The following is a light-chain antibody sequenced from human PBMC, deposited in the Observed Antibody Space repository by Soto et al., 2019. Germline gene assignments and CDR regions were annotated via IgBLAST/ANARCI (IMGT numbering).Light chain of an antibody. CDR2: RNN. CDR1: TSNIGSNY. V-gene: IGLV1-47*01. CDR3: ATWDDSLNGFYV. Sequence: QSLLRHPPAACWTPGHGVTISCSGSTSNIGSNYVYWYQQLPGTAPKLLIYRNNQRPSGVPDRFSGSKSGTSASLAISGLRSDDEADYFRATWDDSLNGFYVFGTGTKVTVL. J-gene: IGLJ1*01.